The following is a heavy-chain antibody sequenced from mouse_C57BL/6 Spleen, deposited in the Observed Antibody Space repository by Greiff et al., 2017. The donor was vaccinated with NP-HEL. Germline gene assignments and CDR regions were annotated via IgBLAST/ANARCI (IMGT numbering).Heavy chain of an antibody. CDR2: IYPGSGST. Sequence: QVQLQQPGAELVKPGASVKMSCKVSGYTFTSYWITWVKQRPGQGLEWIGDIYPGSGSTNYNEKFKSKATLTVDTSSSTAYMQLSSLTSEDSAVYYCAREGIYDGFAMDYWGQGTSVTVSS. CDR1: GYTFTSYW. D-gene: IGHD2-3*01. CDR3: AREGIYDGFAMDY. V-gene: IGHV1-55*01. J-gene: IGHJ4*01.